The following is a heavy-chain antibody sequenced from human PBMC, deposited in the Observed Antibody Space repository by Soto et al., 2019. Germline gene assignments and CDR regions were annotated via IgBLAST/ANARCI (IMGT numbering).Heavy chain of an antibody. J-gene: IGHJ6*03. D-gene: IGHD3-10*01. CDR2: IYYSGST. V-gene: IGHV4-59*01. CDR1: GGSISSYY. CDR3: ARVLKYYYGSGSPYYYYYMDG. Sequence: PSETLSLTCTVSGGSISSYYWSWIRQPPGKGLEWIGYIYYSGSTNYNPSLKSRVTISVDTSKNQFSLKLSSVTAADTAVYYCARVLKYYYGSGSPYYYYYMDGWGKGTTVTVSS.